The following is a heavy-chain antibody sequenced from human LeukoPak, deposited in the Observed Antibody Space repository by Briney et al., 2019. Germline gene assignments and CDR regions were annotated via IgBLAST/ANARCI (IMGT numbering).Heavy chain of an antibody. V-gene: IGHV4-61*01. J-gene: IGHJ4*02. Sequence: PSETLSLTCTVSGGSVSSGTYYWNWIRQPPGKGLEWIGYIYHSGSTTYNPSLKSRATISVDTSKNQFSLKLSSVTAADTAVYYCARGLVMRGVDFDYWGQGTLVTVSS. CDR3: ARGLVMRGVDFDY. CDR1: GGSVSSGTYY. CDR2: IYHSGST. D-gene: IGHD3-10*01.